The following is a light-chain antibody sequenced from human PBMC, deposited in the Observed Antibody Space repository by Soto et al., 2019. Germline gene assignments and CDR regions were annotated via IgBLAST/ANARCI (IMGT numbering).Light chain of an antibody. CDR2: EVS. V-gene: IGKV2D-29*02. CDR3: MQSTHLPDT. J-gene: IGKJ5*01. CDR1: QKILHSAGETF. Sequence: ASGCRRTSQKILHSAGETFLFWYLQKPGQSPQLLIYEVSNRFSGVTDRFSGSGSGTDLTLDISRVESDDVATYYCMQSTHLPDTFRQGTRWRL.